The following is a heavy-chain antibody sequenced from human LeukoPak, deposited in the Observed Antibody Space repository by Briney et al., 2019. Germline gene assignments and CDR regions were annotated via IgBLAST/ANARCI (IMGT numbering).Heavy chain of an antibody. CDR3: ARDRGGPTPGRYYYGMDV. J-gene: IGHJ6*02. V-gene: IGHV4-30-2*01. CDR1: GGSISSGGYS. D-gene: IGHD2-15*01. CDR2: IYHSGST. Sequence: SETLSLTCAVSGGSISSGGYSWSWIRQPPGKGLEWIGYIYHSGSTYYNPSLKSRVTISVDRSKNQFSLKLSSVTAADTAVYYCARDRGGPTPGRYYYGMDVWGQGTTVTVSS.